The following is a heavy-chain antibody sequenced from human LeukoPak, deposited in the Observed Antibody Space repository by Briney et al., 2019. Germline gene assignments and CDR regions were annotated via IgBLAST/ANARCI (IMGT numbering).Heavy chain of an antibody. CDR2: ISGSGGST. D-gene: IGHD3-9*01. V-gene: IGHV3-23*01. CDR1: GFTFSSYA. J-gene: IGHJ4*02. CDR3: AKDGLLRYFDWSYYFDY. Sequence: PGGSLRLSCAAPGFTFSSYAMSWVRQAPGKGLEWVSAISGSGGSTYYADSVKGRFTISRDNSKNTLYLQMNSLRAEDTAVYYCAKDGLLRYFDWSYYFDYWGQGTLVTVSS.